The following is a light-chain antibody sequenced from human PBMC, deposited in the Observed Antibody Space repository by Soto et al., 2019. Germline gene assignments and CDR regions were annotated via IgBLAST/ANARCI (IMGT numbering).Light chain of an antibody. CDR1: QSISSSY. J-gene: IGKJ4*01. Sequence: EIVLTQSPGTLSLSPGERATLSCRASQSISSSYLAWYQQKPGQAPRLLIYGASSRATGVPDRFSGSGSGTDFTLTISRLEPDNFAVYYCHQYDNSPHTFGGGTKVEIK. CDR3: HQYDNSPHT. CDR2: GAS. V-gene: IGKV3-20*01.